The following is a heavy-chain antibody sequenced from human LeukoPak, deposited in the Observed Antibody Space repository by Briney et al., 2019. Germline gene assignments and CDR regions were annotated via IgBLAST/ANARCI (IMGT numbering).Heavy chain of an antibody. Sequence: GGSLRLSCAASGLSFTDSGFHWVRHASGKGLEWVARTANEATNYATAYAASVKGRFTIYRDNSKKTAYLQTNRLKTEDTAVYYCVRHRTAGIGENWFDPWGQGTLVTVSS. CDR3: VRHRTAGIGENWFDP. V-gene: IGHV3-73*01. CDR2: TANEATNYAT. CDR1: GLSFTDSG. D-gene: IGHD3-10*01. J-gene: IGHJ5*02.